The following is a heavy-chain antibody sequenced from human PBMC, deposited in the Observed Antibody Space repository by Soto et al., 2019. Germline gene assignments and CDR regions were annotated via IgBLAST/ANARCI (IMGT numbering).Heavy chain of an antibody. V-gene: IGHV6-1*01. D-gene: IGHD6-13*01. CDR2: TYYRSKWYN. Sequence: AQTLSLTCAISGDSVSSNSAAWNCIRQSPSRGLEWLGRTYYRSKWYNDYAVSVKSRITINPDTSKNQFSLQLNSVTPEDTAVYYCARWAAAEVWFDPWGQGTLVTVSS. CDR3: ARWAAAEVWFDP. CDR1: GDSVSSNSAA. J-gene: IGHJ5*02.